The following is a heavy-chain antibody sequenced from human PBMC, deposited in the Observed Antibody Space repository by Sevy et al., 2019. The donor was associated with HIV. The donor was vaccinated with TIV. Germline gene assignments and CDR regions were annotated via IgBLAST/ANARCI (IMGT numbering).Heavy chain of an antibody. D-gene: IGHD3-3*01. V-gene: IGHV3-30-3*01. J-gene: IGHJ6*02. Sequence: GGSLRLSCAASGFTFSSYAMHWVRQAPGKGLEWVAVISYDGSNKYYADSVKGRFTISRDNSKNTLYLQMNSQRAEDTAVYYCARDIGYYDFWSGYYLSYYYYGMDVWGQGTTVTVSS. CDR1: GFTFSSYA. CDR3: ARDIGYYDFWSGYYLSYYYYGMDV. CDR2: ISYDGSNK.